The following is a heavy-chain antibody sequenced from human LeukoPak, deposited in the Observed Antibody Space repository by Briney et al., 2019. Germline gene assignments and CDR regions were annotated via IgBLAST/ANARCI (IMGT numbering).Heavy chain of an antibody. V-gene: IGHV4-59*01. J-gene: IGHJ6*03. CDR3: ARGVYNYYYMDV. CDR1: DASMSSNY. CDR2: VFSTGDT. Sequence: SETLSLTCAVSDASMSSNYWIWVRQPPRRGLEWIGYVFSTGDTTYSPSPKSRVTISVDMSENQFSLKLNSVTAADTAVYYCARGVYNYYYMDVWGRGAAVTVSS.